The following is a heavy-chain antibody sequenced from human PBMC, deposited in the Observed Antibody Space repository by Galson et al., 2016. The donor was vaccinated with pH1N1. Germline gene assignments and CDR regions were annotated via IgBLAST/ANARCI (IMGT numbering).Heavy chain of an antibody. J-gene: IGHJ5*02. CDR3: ARTVWFGELGAWFDP. CDR2: IYYSGNT. Sequence: LSLTCTVSGGSISSGGYYWSWIRQHPGKGLEWIGYIYYSGNTYYNPSPKSRVTTSVDTSKNQFSLKLSSVTAADTAVYYCARTVWFGELGAWFDPWGQGTLVTVSS. D-gene: IGHD3-10*01. V-gene: IGHV4-31*03. CDR1: GGSISSGGYY.